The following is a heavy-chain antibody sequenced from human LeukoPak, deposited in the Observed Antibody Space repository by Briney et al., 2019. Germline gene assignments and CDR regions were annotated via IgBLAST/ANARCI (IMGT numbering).Heavy chain of an antibody. Sequence: GGSLRLSCAASGFTFSSYAMSWVRQAPGKGLEWVSAISGSGGSTYYADSVKGRFTISRDNSKNTLYLQMNSLRAEDTAVYYCAKGATYDILTGSLFDPWGQGTLVTVSS. CDR2: ISGSGGST. CDR3: AKGATYDILTGSLFDP. J-gene: IGHJ5*02. V-gene: IGHV3-23*01. D-gene: IGHD3-9*01. CDR1: GFTFSSYA.